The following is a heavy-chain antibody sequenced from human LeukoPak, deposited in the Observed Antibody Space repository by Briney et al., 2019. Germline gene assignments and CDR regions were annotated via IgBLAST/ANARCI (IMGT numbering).Heavy chain of an antibody. V-gene: IGHV3-53*01. CDR3: ARSKSGGSCYDP. J-gene: IGHJ5*02. Sequence: GSLRLSCAASGFTVSSNYMSWVRQAPGKGLEWVSVIYSGGSTYYADSVKGRFTISRDNSKNTLYLQMNSLRAEDTAVYYCARSKSGGSCYDPWGQGTLVTVSS. CDR2: IYSGGST. CDR1: GFTVSSNY. D-gene: IGHD2-15*01.